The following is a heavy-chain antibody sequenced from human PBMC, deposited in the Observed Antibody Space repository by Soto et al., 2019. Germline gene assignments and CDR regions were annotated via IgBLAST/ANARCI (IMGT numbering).Heavy chain of an antibody. D-gene: IGHD3-10*01. V-gene: IGHV3-21*01. CDR2: ISSSSSYI. J-gene: IGHJ6*02. CDR1: GFTFSSYS. CDR3: ARDKSSYGSGGGMDV. Sequence: EVQLVESGGGLVKPGGSLRLSCAASGFTFSSYSMNWVRQAPGKGLEWVSSISSSSSYIYYADSVKGRFTISRDNAKNSLYLQMNSLRAEDTAVDYCARDKSSYGSGGGMDVWGQGTTVTVSS.